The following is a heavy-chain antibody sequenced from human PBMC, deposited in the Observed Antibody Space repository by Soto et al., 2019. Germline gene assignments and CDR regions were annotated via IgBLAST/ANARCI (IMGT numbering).Heavy chain of an antibody. Sequence: AASVKVSCKASGYTFTSYYMHWVRQAPGQGLEWMGIINPSGGSTSYAQKFQGRVTITADKSTSTAYMELSSLRSEDTAVYYCASGYTSAAFDIWGQGTMVTVSS. J-gene: IGHJ3*02. V-gene: IGHV1-46*01. CDR1: GYTFTSYY. CDR3: ASGYTSAAFDI. D-gene: IGHD5-18*01. CDR2: INPSGGST.